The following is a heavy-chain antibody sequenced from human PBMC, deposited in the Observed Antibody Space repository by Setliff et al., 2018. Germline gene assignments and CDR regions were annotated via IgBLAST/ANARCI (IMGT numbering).Heavy chain of an antibody. D-gene: IGHD4-17*01. CDR2: IYYSGST. CDR3: ARDPLTTNRRRAFDI. J-gene: IGHJ3*02. V-gene: IGHV4-31*03. Sequence: TLSLTCTVSGGSISSGGYYWSRIRQHPGKGLEWIGYIYYSGSTYYNPSLKSRVTISVDTSKNQFSLKLSSVTAADTAVYYCARDPLTTNRRRAFDIWGQGTMVTVSS. CDR1: GGSISSGGYY.